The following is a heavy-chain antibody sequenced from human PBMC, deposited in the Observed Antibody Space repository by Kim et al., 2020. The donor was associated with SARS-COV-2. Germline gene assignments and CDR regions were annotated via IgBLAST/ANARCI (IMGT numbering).Heavy chain of an antibody. J-gene: IGHJ5*02. Sequence: GGSLRLSCAASGFSLSGYWMHWVRQAPGKELVWVSRIKGDGSIASYADSVKGRFTISRDNAKNTLYLQMNSLRAVDTAMYYCAKSDWFDPWGQGTLVIVS. CDR3: AKSDWFDP. V-gene: IGHV3-74*01. CDR2: IKGDGSIA. CDR1: GFSLSGYW.